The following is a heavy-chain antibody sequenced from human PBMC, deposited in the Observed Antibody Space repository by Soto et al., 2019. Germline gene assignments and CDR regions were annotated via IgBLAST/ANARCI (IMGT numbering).Heavy chain of an antibody. Sequence: GGSLRLSCAASGFTFSSYSMNWVRQAPGKGLEWVSYISSSSSTIYYADSVKGRFTISRDNAKNSLYLQMNSLRAEDTAVYYCARELYCSGGSCYSDDALDIWGQGTMVTVSS. D-gene: IGHD2-15*01. CDR1: GFTFSSYS. CDR2: ISSSSSTI. CDR3: ARELYCSGGSCYSDDALDI. V-gene: IGHV3-48*01. J-gene: IGHJ3*02.